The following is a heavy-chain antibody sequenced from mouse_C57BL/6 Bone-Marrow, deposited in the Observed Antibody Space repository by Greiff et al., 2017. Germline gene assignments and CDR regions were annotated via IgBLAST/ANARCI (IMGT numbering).Heavy chain of an antibody. V-gene: IGHV1-58*01. CDR1: GYTFTSYG. D-gene: IGHD1-1*01. CDR2: IYIGNGYT. Sequence: EVKLVEPGAELVRPGSSVKMSCKTSGYTFTSYGINWVKQRPGQGLDWIGYIYIGNGYTEYNEKFKGKAPLTSDTSSSTAYMKLSSLTSEDSAIYFCAATLVAPMYYWGQGTSVTVSS. J-gene: IGHJ4*01. CDR3: AATLVAPMYY.